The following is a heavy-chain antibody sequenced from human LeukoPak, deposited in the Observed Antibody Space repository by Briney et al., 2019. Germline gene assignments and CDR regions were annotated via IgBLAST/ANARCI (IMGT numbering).Heavy chain of an antibody. CDR2: INHSGST. CDR3: ARDSGYSYGLSLNH. CDR1: GGSFSGYY. Sequence: PSETLSLTCAVYGGSFSGYYWSWIRQPPGKGLEWIGEINHSGSTNYNPSLKSRVTISVDTSKNQFSLKLSSVTAADTAVYYCARDSGYSYGLSLNHWGQGTLVTVSS. D-gene: IGHD5-18*01. J-gene: IGHJ5*02. V-gene: IGHV4-34*01.